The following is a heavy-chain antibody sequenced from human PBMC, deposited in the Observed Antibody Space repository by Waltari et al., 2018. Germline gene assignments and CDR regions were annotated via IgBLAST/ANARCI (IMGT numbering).Heavy chain of an antibody. D-gene: IGHD5-12*01. V-gene: IGHV1-69*01. Sequence: QVQLVQSGAEVKKPGASVKVSCKASGYTFSSYDINWVRQATGRGLEWMGWMNPIFRTPNYAQKFLDRVTITAEESTNTVYMELRSLRPEDTAVYYCARSPGERWLQMFFDYWGQGTLVTVSS. CDR2: MNPIFRTP. J-gene: IGHJ4*02. CDR1: GYTFSSYD. CDR3: ARSPGERWLQMFFDY.